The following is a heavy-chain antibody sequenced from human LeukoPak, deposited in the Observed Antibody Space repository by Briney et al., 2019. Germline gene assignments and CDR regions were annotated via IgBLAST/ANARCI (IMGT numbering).Heavy chain of an antibody. J-gene: IGHJ3*02. CDR2: IYYSGST. CDR3: ARAPAYSMAFDI. D-gene: IGHD2-21*01. V-gene: IGHV4-31*03. CDR1: GGSISSPGYY. Sequence: SQTLSLTCTVSGGSISSPGYYWSWIRQHPGKGLEWIGYIYYSGSTFYNPSLKSRITISVDTSKNQFSLKLSSVTAADTAVYYCARAPAYSMAFDIWGHGTMVTVSS.